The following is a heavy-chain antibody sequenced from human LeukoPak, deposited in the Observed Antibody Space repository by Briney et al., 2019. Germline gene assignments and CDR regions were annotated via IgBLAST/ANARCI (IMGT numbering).Heavy chain of an antibody. V-gene: IGHV1-69*01. Sequence: SVKVSCKASGGTFSSYAISWVRQAPGQGLEWMGGIIPIFGTANYAQKFQGRVTITADESTSTAYMELSSLRSEDTAVYYCARDLGSGQVNYFDYWGQGTLVTVS. CDR2: IIPIFGTA. J-gene: IGHJ4*02. CDR3: ARDLGSGQVNYFDY. D-gene: IGHD2-15*01. CDR1: GGTFSSYA.